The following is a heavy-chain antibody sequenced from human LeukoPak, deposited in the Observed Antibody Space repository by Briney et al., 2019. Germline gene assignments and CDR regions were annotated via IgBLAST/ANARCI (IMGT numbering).Heavy chain of an antibody. CDR2: VGSKTDGGTT. V-gene: IGHV3-15*04. Sequence: GGSLRLSCAASGFTFSNAWMSWVRQAPGKGLEWLGRVGSKTDGGTTDYAASVKGRFTISRDDSKNTLYLQMNSLKTEDTAVYYCATYRFYYDSSGFDYWGQGTLVTVSS. CDR1: GFTFSNAW. J-gene: IGHJ4*02. CDR3: ATYRFYYDSSGFDY. D-gene: IGHD3-22*01.